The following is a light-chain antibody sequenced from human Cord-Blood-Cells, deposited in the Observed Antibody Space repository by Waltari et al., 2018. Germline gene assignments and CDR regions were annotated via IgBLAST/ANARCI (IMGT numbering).Light chain of an antibody. V-gene: IGLV2-23*01. J-gene: IGLJ3*02. CDR2: EGS. Sequence: QSALTQPASVSGSPGQSITISCNGTSRDVGSYNLVSWYQQHPGKAPKLMIYEGSKLPSGFSNLFSGSKAGNAAYLTISGLQAEDGADYYCCSYAGSSTWVFGGGTKLTVL. CDR3: CSYAGSSTWV. CDR1: SRDVGSYNL.